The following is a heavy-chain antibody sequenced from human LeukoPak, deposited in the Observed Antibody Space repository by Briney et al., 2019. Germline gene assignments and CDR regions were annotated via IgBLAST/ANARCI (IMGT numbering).Heavy chain of an antibody. CDR3: VRAPQLALFDY. Sequence: PGGSLRLSCAASGFTFSSYWMHWVRQAPGKGLVWVSRINSDGSNTNYADSVKDRITTSRDNAKNTLYLQMNSLRAEDTAVYYCVRAPQLALFDYWGQGTLVTVSS. D-gene: IGHD6-19*01. V-gene: IGHV3-74*01. J-gene: IGHJ4*02. CDR1: GFTFSSYW. CDR2: INSDGSNT.